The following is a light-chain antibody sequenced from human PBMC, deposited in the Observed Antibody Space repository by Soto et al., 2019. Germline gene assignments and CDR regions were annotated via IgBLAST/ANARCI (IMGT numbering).Light chain of an antibody. CDR1: QSVSSN. CDR2: GAS. J-gene: IGKJ1*01. V-gene: IGKV3-15*01. Sequence: EIVMTQSPATLSVSPGERATLSSRASQSVSSNLAWYQQKPGQAPRLLIYGASTRATGIPARFSGSGSGTEFTLTISILQSEDFAVYYCQQYNNWRTWTFGQGTKVDIK. CDR3: QQYNNWRTWT.